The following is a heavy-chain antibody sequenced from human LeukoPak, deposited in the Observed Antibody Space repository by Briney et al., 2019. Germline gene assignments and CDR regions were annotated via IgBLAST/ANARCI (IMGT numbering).Heavy chain of an antibody. V-gene: IGHV3-48*01. Sequence: PGGSLRLSCEVSGFPFTLYSMNWVRQAPGKGLEWLSYISSSTNTIYYADSVKGRFTISRDNSENTLYLQMNSLRAEDTAVYYCAKEDAELPYYDFWSGSHYYMDVWGKGTTVTVSS. CDR2: ISSSTNTI. J-gene: IGHJ6*03. CDR3: AKEDAELPYYDFWSGSHYYMDV. CDR1: GFPFTLYS. D-gene: IGHD3-3*01.